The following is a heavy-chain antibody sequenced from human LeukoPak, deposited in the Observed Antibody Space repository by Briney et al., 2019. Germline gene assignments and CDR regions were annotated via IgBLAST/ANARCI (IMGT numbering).Heavy chain of an antibody. CDR3: ARDIRVGAGNWAGLVAS. J-gene: IGHJ5*01. CDR1: GFTVSNNY. D-gene: IGHD6-13*01. Sequence: QTAGSLRLSCAASGFTVSNNYMSWVRQAPGKGLEWVSVFQSGGSTYYADSVKGRFTISRDNSKNTVYLQMNSLRAEDTAVYYCARDIRVGAGNWAGLVASWGQGTLVTVSS. CDR2: FQSGGST. V-gene: IGHV3-66*01.